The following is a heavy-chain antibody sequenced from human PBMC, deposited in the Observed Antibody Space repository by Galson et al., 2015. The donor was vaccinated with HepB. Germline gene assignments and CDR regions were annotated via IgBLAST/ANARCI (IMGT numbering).Heavy chain of an antibody. J-gene: IGHJ6*02. CDR3: ARDGVRFLELLSRYYYSGMDV. D-gene: IGHD3-3*01. CDR2: ISSSGSTI. Sequence: SLRLSCAASGFTFSDYYMSWIRQAPGKGLEWVSYISSSGSTIYYADSVKGRFTISRDNAKNSLYLQMNSLRAEDTAVYYCARDGVRFLELLSRYYYSGMDVWGQGTPVTVSS. V-gene: IGHV3-11*01. CDR1: GFTFSDYY.